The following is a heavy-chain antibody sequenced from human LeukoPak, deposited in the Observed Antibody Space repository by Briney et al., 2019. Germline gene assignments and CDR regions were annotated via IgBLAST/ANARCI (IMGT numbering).Heavy chain of an antibody. D-gene: IGHD3-22*01. V-gene: IGHV3-72*01. J-gene: IGHJ6*02. CDR1: GFTFSDHY. CDR3: ARAAQEYYYDSSGYSGYYYYGMDV. CDR2: TRNKANSYTT. Sequence: GGSLRLSCAASGFTFSDHYMDWVRQAPGKGLEWVGRTRNKANSYTTEYAASAKGRFTISRDDSKNSLYLQMNSLKTEATAVYYCARAAQEYYYDSSGYSGYYYYGMDVWGQGTTVTVSS.